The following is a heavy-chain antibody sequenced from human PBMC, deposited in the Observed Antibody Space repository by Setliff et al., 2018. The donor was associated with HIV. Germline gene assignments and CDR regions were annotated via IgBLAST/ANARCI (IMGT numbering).Heavy chain of an antibody. D-gene: IGHD3-10*01. CDR3: ARAPYVSGSFGWFDP. CDR2: IYIYNSGST. CDR1: GGSFSGYY. Sequence: SETLSLTCSVSGGSFSGYYWSWIRQPPGKGLEWIGYIYIYNSGSTNYNPSLRSLITISLDTSKNQFSLKLTSVTAADTAVYYCARAPYVSGSFGWFDPWGQGTLVTVSS. V-gene: IGHV4-59*12. J-gene: IGHJ5*02.